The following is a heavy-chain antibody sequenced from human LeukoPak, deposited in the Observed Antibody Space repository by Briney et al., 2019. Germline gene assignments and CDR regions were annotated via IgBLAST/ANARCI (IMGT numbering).Heavy chain of an antibody. CDR2: ISSSGSTI. V-gene: IGHV3-48*03. D-gene: IGHD3-3*01. J-gene: IGHJ4*02. Sequence: GGSLRLSCAASGFTFSSYEMDWVRQAPGKGLEWVSYISSSGSTIYYADSVKGRFTISRDNAKNSLYLQMNSLRAEDTAVYYCARSGVMSYDFWSGYYPRVAHDYWGQGTLVTVSS. CDR3: ARSGVMSYDFWSGYYPRVAHDY. CDR1: GFTFSSYE.